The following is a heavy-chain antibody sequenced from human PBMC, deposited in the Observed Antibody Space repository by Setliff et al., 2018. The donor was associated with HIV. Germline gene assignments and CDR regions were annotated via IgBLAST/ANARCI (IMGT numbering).Heavy chain of an antibody. J-gene: IGHJ6*03. CDR1: GIIFSNNW. CDR3: VREDIVTTGGRLDYYMDV. Sequence: GGSLRLSCTASGIIFSNNWMHWVRQVPGKGLVWVSTINPDGSETSYADSVKGRFTISRDNAKNTLYLQMNSLRAEDTAVYYCVREDIVTTGGRLDYYMDVWGKGTTVTVSS. D-gene: IGHD5-12*01. CDR2: INPDGSET. V-gene: IGHV3-74*01.